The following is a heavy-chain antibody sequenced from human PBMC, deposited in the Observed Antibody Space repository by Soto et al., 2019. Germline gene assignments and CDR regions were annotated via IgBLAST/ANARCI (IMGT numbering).Heavy chain of an antibody. V-gene: IGHV4-31*03. CDR3: ARDKRTDYGIDV. J-gene: IGHJ6*02. Sequence: SETLSLTCTVSGGSISSGGYYWSWIRQHPGKGLEWIGYNYYSGSTYYNPSPKSRVTISVDTSKNQFYLKLSSGTAADTAVYYCARDKRTDYGIDVWAQGTTV. D-gene: IGHD2-21*02. CDR1: GGSISSGGYY. CDR2: NYYSGST.